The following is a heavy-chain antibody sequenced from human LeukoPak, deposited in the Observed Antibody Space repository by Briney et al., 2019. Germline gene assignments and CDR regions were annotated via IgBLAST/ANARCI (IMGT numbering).Heavy chain of an antibody. J-gene: IGHJ4*02. CDR2: FEPEDSET. CDR1: GFSLTELS. CDR3: ATLLYSSGHDDY. D-gene: IGHD2-8*01. V-gene: IGHV1-24*01. Sequence: GASVKVSCKVSGFSLTELSMHWVRQAPGKGLEWMGGFEPEDSETVYAQSFQGRLAMTEDTSTGTAYMELTSLTSEDTAIYFCATLLYSSGHDDYWGQGTLVTVSS.